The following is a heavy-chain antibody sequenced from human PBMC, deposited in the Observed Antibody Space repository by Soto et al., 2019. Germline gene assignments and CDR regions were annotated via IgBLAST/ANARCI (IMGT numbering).Heavy chain of an antibody. CDR1: GYTFTSYG. J-gene: IGHJ4*02. Sequence: QVQLVQSGAEVKKPGASVKVSCKASGYTFTSYGLSWVRQAPGQGLEWMGWINANNGNTKYAQKLQGRVTMTTDTSTTTAYMELRSLRCDDTAVYYCARDLNLGLGDYWGQGTLVTVSS. CDR2: INANNGNT. CDR3: ARDLNLGLGDY. V-gene: IGHV1-18*01. D-gene: IGHD7-27*01.